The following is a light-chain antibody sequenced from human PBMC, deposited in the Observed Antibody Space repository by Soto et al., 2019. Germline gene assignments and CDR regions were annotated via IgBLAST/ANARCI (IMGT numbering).Light chain of an antibody. Sequence: EIVLTQSPGTLSLSPGEGATLSCRASQSVSSSYLAWYQHKPGQAPRLLIYGASSRATGIPDRFSGSGSGTDFTLTISRLEPEDFAVYYCQQYGSSSWTFGQGTKVDIK. V-gene: IGKV3-20*01. J-gene: IGKJ1*01. CDR2: GAS. CDR3: QQYGSSSWT. CDR1: QSVSSSY.